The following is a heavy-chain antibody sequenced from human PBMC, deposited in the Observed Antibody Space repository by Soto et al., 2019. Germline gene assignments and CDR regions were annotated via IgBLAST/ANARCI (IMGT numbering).Heavy chain of an antibody. CDR2: ISGSGGST. J-gene: IGHJ4*02. V-gene: IGHV3-23*01. CDR3: AKGDTAAAGIVDY. Sequence: EVQLLESGGGLVQPGGSLRLSCAASGFTFSTYAMTWVRQAPGKGLEWVSAISGSGGSTYYADSVKGRFTISRDNSKNTLYLQMNSLRAEDTAVCYCAKGDTAAAGIVDYWGQGTLVTVSS. D-gene: IGHD6-13*01. CDR1: GFTFSTYA.